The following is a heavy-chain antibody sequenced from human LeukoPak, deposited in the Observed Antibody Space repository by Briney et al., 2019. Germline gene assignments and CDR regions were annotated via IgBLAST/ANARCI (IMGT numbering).Heavy chain of an antibody. Sequence: APVRVSCKASGYSFTDHSMHWVRQAPGQGLEWMGWITPNNGGTNYAQKFQGRVTMTRDPSISTAYMELSRLRSDDTAVYYCARDFAGTTSRYNCYAMDVWGQGTTVTVSS. J-gene: IGHJ6*02. CDR2: ITPNNGGT. D-gene: IGHD1-7*01. V-gene: IGHV1-2*02. CDR1: GYSFTDHS. CDR3: ARDFAGTTSRYNCYAMDV.